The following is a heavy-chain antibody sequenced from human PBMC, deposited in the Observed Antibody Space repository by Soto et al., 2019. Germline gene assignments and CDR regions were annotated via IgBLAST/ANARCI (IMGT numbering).Heavy chain of an antibody. V-gene: IGHV3-30*18. CDR2: ISYDGSNK. CDR3: AKGAFDI. Sequence: QVQLVESGGGVVQPGRSLRLSCAASGFTFSSYGMHWVRQAPGKGLEWVAVISYDGSNKYYADSVKGRFTIARDNSKNTLYLQMSSLRAEDTAVYYCAKGAFDIWGQGTMVTVSS. CDR1: GFTFSSYG. J-gene: IGHJ3*02.